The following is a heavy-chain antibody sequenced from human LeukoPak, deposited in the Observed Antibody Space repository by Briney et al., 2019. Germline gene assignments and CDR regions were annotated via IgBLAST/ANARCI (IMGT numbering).Heavy chain of an antibody. CDR1: GFTFSTYG. CDR2: ISNDGYTQ. J-gene: IGHJ4*02. V-gene: IGHV3-30*18. CDR3: SKDWGEYYYGLGIYYNSDGY. D-gene: IGHD3-10*01. Sequence: GRSLRLSCEASGFTFSTYGMHWVRQAPGRGLEWVAVISNDGYTQYYADSVKGRFTISRDNSKNALFLQMNSLRAEDTAVYYCSKDWGEYYYGLGIYYNSDGYWGQGTLVTVSS.